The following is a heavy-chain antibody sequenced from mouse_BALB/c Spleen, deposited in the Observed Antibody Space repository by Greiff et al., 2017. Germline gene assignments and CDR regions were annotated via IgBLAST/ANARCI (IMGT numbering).Heavy chain of an antibody. CDR1: GFSITSDYA. Sequence: EVQLQESGPGLVKPSQSLSLTCTVTGFSITSDYAWNWIRQFPGNKLEWMGYISYSGSTSYNPSLKSRISITRDTSKNQFFLQLNSVTTEDTATYYCAKGFAYWGQGTLVTVSA. CDR2: ISYSGST. V-gene: IGHV3-2*02. CDR3: AKGFAY. J-gene: IGHJ3*01.